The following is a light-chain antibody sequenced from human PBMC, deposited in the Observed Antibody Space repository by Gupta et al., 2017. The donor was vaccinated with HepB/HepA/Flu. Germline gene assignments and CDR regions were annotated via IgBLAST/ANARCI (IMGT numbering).Light chain of an antibody. CDR2: DVS. Sequence: QSALTQPASVSGSHGQSITISCTGTSSDVGGYNYVSWYQQHPGKAPKLMIYDVSNRPSGVSNRFSGSKSGNTASLTISGLQAEDEADYYCSSYTSSNTWVFGGGTKLTVL. CDR3: SSYTSSNTWV. J-gene: IGLJ3*02. CDR1: SSDVGGYNY. V-gene: IGLV2-14*01.